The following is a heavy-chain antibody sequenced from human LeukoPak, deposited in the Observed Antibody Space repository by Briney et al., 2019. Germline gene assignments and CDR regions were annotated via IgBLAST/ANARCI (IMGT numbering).Heavy chain of an antibody. Sequence: GGSLSLSCAASGFTFSSYAMSWVRQAPGKGLEWVSAISGSGGSTYYADSVKGRFTISRANSKNRLYLQMNSLRAEDTAVYYCAKDSLSGSYGTFDYWGQGTLVTVSS. D-gene: IGHD1-26*01. CDR2: ISGSGGST. J-gene: IGHJ4*02. CDR1: GFTFSSYA. CDR3: AKDSLSGSYGTFDY. V-gene: IGHV3-23*01.